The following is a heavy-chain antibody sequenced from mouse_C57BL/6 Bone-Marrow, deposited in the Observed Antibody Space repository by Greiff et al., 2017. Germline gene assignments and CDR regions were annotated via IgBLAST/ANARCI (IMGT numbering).Heavy chain of an antibody. V-gene: IGHV1-69*01. J-gene: IGHJ4*01. D-gene: IGHD1-1*01. CDR2: IDPSDSYT. Sequence: QVQLQQPGAELVMPGASVKLSCKASGYTFTSYWMHWVKQRPGQGLEWIGEIDPSDSYTNYTQKFKGKSTLTVAKSSSTAYMQLSSLTSEDSAVYYCARSFYYYGSSCAMDYWGQGTSVTVSS. CDR1: GYTFTSYW. CDR3: ARSFYYYGSSCAMDY.